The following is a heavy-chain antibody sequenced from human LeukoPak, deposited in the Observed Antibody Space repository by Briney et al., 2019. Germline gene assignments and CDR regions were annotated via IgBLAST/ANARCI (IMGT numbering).Heavy chain of an antibody. J-gene: IGHJ4*02. CDR2: IRYDGSNK. V-gene: IGHV3-30*02. D-gene: IGHD1-1*01. CDR1: GFTFSSYG. CDR3: AKDSLTLSGWNAFDY. Sequence: TGGSLRLSCAASGFTFSSYGMHWVRQAPGKGLEWVAFIRYDGSNKYYADSVKGRFTISRDNSKNTLYLQMNSLRAEDTAVYYCAKDSLTLSGWNAFDYWGQGTLVTVSS.